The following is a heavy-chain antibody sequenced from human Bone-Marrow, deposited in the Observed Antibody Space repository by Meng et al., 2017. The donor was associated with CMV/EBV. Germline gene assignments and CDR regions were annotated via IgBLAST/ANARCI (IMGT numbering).Heavy chain of an antibody. Sequence: LSLTCAASGFTFSSYSMNWVRQAPGKGLEWVSSISSSSSYIYYADSVKGRFTISRDNAKNSLYLQMNSLRAEDTAVYYCALGLLAYYYDSSGYDYWGQGTLVTVSS. J-gene: IGHJ4*02. D-gene: IGHD3-22*01. CDR1: GFTFSSYS. CDR3: ALGLLAYYYDSSGYDY. V-gene: IGHV3-21*01. CDR2: ISSSSSYI.